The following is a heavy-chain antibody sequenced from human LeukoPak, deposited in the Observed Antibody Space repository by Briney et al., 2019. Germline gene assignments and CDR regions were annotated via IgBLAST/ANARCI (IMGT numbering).Heavy chain of an antibody. J-gene: IGHJ5*02. Sequence: GGSLRLSCEASGFPFNIYWMNWVRQAPGKGLECVANINQEGSEKSHVDSVKGRFTISRDNAKNSLYLQMNSLRAEDTAVYFCARSNYFDPWGHGTLVTVSS. V-gene: IGHV3-7*03. D-gene: IGHD4/OR15-4a*01. CDR1: GFPFNIYW. CDR3: ARSNYFDP. CDR2: INQEGSEK.